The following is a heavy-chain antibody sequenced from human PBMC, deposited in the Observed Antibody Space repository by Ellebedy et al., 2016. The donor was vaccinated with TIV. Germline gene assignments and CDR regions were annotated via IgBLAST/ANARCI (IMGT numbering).Heavy chain of an antibody. J-gene: IGHJ4*02. V-gene: IGHV4-34*01. D-gene: IGHD3-22*01. CDR3: ASRLSSSGYYY. Sequence: MPSETLSLTCAVYGGSFSGYYWRWIRQPPGKGLEWIREINHSGSTNYNPSLKFRVTISVDMSKNQFSLNLSSVTAADTAVYYCASRLSSSGYYYWGQGTLVTVSS. CDR1: GGSFSGYY. CDR2: INHSGST.